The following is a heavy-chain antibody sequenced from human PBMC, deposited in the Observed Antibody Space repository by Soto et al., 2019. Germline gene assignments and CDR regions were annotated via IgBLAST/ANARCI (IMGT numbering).Heavy chain of an antibody. CDR2: IASSSSTI. D-gene: IGHD6-13*01. Sequence: EVRLVESGGGSVQPGGSLRLSCAASGITFSSNGMNWVRQAPGKGLEWVSYIASSSSTIHYADSVKGRFTISRDNAKNSLDLQMDSLRVDDTAVYYCARGMGIAATGRYDYWGQGILVTVSS. V-gene: IGHV3-48*01. CDR1: GITFSSNG. J-gene: IGHJ4*02. CDR3: ARGMGIAATGRYDY.